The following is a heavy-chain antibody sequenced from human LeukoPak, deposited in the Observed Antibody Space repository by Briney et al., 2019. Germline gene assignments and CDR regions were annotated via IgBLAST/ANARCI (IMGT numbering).Heavy chain of an antibody. Sequence: PGGSLRLSCAASGFTFSSYAMSWVRQAPGQGLEWVSAISGSGGSTYYADSVKGRFTISRDNSKNTLYLQMNSLRAEDTAVYYCAKDRGDYVIRYYFDYWGQGTLVTVSS. D-gene: IGHD4-17*01. J-gene: IGHJ4*02. V-gene: IGHV3-23*01. CDR2: ISGSGGST. CDR3: AKDRGDYVIRYYFDY. CDR1: GFTFSSYA.